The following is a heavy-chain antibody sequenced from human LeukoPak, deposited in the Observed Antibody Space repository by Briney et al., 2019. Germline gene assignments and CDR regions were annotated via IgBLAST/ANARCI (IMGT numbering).Heavy chain of an antibody. Sequence: SETLSLTCTVSGGSINSYYWSWIRQPAGKGLEWIGRIYSSGSTNYNPSLKSRVSMSVDTSKNQFSLKLTSVTAADAALYYCARGGKATVVTMWGQGILVTVSS. D-gene: IGHD4-23*01. CDR2: IYSSGST. CDR3: ARGGKATVVTM. J-gene: IGHJ4*02. V-gene: IGHV4-4*07. CDR1: GGSINSYY.